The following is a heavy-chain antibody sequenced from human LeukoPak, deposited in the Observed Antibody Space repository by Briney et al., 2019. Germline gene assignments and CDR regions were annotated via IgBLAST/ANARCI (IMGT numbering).Heavy chain of an antibody. CDR3: AKSVRRSHGNQNYFDY. CDR1: GFTFSSYA. D-gene: IGHD4-11*01. J-gene: IGHJ4*02. CDR2: ISGSGGST. V-gene: IGHV3-23*01. Sequence: QSGGSLRLSCAASGFTFSSYAMSWVRQAPGKGLEWVSAISGSGGSTYYADSVKGRFTISRDNSKNTLYLQMNSLRAEGTAVYYCAKSVRRSHGNQNYFDYWGQGTLVTVSS.